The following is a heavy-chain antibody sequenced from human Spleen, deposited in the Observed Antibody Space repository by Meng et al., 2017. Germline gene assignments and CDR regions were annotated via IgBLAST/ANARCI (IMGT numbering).Heavy chain of an antibody. CDR2: IYTSGSS. D-gene: IGHD3-10*01. CDR3: ARGPTMVRGVIWGNWFDP. CDR1: GGSISSGSYY. Sequence: SETLSLTCTVSGGSISSGSYYWSWIRQPAGKGLECIGHIYTSGSSNYNPSLKSRVTISVDTSKNQFSLKLSSVTAADTAVYYCARGPTMVRGVIWGNWFDPWGQGTLVTVSS. J-gene: IGHJ5*02. V-gene: IGHV4-61*09.